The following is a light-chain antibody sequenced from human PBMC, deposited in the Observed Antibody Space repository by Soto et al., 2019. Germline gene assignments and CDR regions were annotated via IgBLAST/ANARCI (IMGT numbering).Light chain of an antibody. V-gene: IGKV1D-8*01. CDR2: AAS. CDR1: QGISSY. Sequence: VIWLTHSLSLLSASTGEGVSIXWVMSQGISSYLAWYQQKPGKAPELLIYAASTLQSGVPSRFSGSGSGTDFTLTISCLQSEDFATYYCQQYYSFPQTFGQGTKV. J-gene: IGKJ1*01. CDR3: QQYYSFPQT.